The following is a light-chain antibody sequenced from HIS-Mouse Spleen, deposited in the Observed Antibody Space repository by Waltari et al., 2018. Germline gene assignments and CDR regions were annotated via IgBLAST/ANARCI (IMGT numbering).Light chain of an antibody. CDR1: SSDVGSYNP. Sequence: QSALTQPASVSGSPGQSITIPCTGTSSDVGSYNPFSWYQQHPGKAPKLMIYEGSKRPSGVSNRFSGSKSGNTASLTISGLQAEDEADYYCCSYAGSSTVVFGGGTKLTVL. V-gene: IGLV2-23*01. CDR3: CSYAGSSTVV. J-gene: IGLJ2*01. CDR2: EGS.